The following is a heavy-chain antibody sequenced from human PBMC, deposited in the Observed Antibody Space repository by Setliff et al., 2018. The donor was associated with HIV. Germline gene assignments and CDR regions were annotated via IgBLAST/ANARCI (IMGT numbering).Heavy chain of an antibody. CDR2: IYYSGST. J-gene: IGHJ3*02. CDR3: AILKGTNCPI. CDR1: GGSITSYY. V-gene: IGHV4-59*01. Sequence: SETLSLTCSVSGGSITSYYWSWVRQPPGKGLEWIGYIYYSGSTNYNPSLKSRVTISVDTSKNQFSLKLSSVTAADTAVYYCAILKGTNCPIWGQGTKVTVSS. D-gene: IGHD7-27*01.